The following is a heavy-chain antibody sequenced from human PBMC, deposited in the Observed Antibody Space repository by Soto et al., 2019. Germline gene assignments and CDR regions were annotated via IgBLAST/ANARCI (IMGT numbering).Heavy chain of an antibody. Sequence: QVQLVESGGGVVQPGRSLRLSCAASGFIFSDYGMHWVRQAPGKGLEWVAIIWYDGSNKYYADSVKGRFTISRDNSKNTLYLQMHSLRAEDTAVYYCEREHGTTFRAIFDYWGQGILVTVSS. CDR1: GFIFSDYG. CDR3: EREHGTTFRAIFDY. D-gene: IGHD1-1*01. J-gene: IGHJ4*02. CDR2: IWYDGSNK. V-gene: IGHV3-33*01.